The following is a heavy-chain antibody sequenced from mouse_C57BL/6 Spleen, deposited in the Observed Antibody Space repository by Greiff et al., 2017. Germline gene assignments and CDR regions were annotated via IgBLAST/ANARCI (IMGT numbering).Heavy chain of an antibody. J-gene: IGHJ1*03. Sequence: ESGPGLVKPSQSLSLTCSVTGYSITSGYYWNWLRQFPGNKLEWMGYISYDGSNNYNPSLKNRISITRDTSKNQFFLKLNSVTTEDTATDNCARVGTTVWYFDVWGTGTTVTVSS. CDR2: ISYDGSN. D-gene: IGHD1-1*01. CDR3: ARVGTTVWYFDV. CDR1: GYSITSGYY. V-gene: IGHV3-6*01.